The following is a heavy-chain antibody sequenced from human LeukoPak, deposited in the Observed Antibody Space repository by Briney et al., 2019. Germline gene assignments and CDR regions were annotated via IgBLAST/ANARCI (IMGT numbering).Heavy chain of an antibody. V-gene: IGHV3-23*01. D-gene: IGHD3-22*01. Sequence: GGSLRLSCATSEITFSSYAMSWVRQAPGKGLEWVSAISGSGGRTYYADSVKGRFTISRDNSKNTLYLQMNSLRAEDTAVYYCARDYYDSSGQLHAGAHAFDIWGQGTMVTVSS. CDR1: EITFSSYA. CDR3: ARDYYDSSGQLHAGAHAFDI. CDR2: ISGSGGRT. J-gene: IGHJ3*02.